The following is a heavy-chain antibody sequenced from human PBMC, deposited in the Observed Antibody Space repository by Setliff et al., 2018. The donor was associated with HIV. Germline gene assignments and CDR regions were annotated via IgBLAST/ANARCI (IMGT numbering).Heavy chain of an antibody. D-gene: IGHD2-15*01. CDR2: INHSGKT. V-gene: IGHV4-34*01. Sequence: PSETLSLTCSVSGGSISDNKYYWSWIRQPPGKGLECIGEINHSGKTNYNPSLKSRVTISVDTSKNQFSLKVTSVAAADTAVYYCARGRGYCSGGSCQFDYWGQGTLVTVSS. CDR1: GGSISDNKYY. CDR3: ARGRGYCSGGSCQFDY. J-gene: IGHJ4*02.